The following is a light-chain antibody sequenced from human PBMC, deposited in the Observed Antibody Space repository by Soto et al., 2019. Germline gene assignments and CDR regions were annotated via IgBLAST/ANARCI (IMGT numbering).Light chain of an antibody. V-gene: IGLV2-14*01. CDR2: DVT. CDR1: SSDVGRYNY. CDR3: SSYTGSSIS. J-gene: IGLJ3*02. Sequence: QSALTQPASVSGSPGQSITISCTGTSSDVGRYNYVSWYQQHPGKAPKLIIYDVTYRPSGVSDRFSGSKSGSTASLTISGLQAEDEADYYCSSYTGSSISFGGGTKVTVL.